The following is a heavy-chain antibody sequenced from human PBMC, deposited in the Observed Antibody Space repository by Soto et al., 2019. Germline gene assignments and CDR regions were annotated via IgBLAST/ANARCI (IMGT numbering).Heavy chain of an antibody. CDR2: IRSKANKYAT. D-gene: IGHD6-19*01. CDR3: TSPRIAVTGVFWYFDL. CDR1: GFSISGSA. J-gene: IGHJ2*01. V-gene: IGHV3-73*01. Sequence: DVQLVESGGGLLQPGGSLKLSCAASGFSISGSAMHWVRQASGKGLEWIGRIRSKANKYATSYAASVEGRFTISRDNSKNTAFLEMNDLKTEDSAVYFCTSPRIAVTGVFWYFDLWGRGTLVTVSS.